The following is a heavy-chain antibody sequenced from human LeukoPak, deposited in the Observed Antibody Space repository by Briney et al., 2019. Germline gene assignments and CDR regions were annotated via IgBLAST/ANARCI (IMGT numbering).Heavy chain of an antibody. CDR2: ISAYNDNT. V-gene: IGHV1-18*01. J-gene: IGHJ2*01. Sequence: EASVKVSCKASGYTFTNYGISWVRQAPGQGLEWMGWISAYNDNTNFAQRLQGRVTMTTDTSTSTAYMELRSLRSDDTAVYYCAGVVHLRGPWYFDLWGRGTLVTVSS. CDR1: GYTFTNYG. D-gene: IGHD6-6*01. CDR3: AGVVHLRGPWYFDL.